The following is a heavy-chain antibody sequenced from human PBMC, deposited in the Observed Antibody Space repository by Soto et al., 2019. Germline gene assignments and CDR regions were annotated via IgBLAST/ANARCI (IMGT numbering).Heavy chain of an antibody. D-gene: IGHD3-16*01. J-gene: IGHJ4*02. Sequence: ASVKVSCKPSGYTFTTYSINWVRQAPGQGLEWMGWMRTDNGNTNYAQKFKGRVTMTTDTSTSTAYLELRSLKSDDTAIYYCARAGNHVWGSSEFWGQGTLVTVSS. V-gene: IGHV1-18*01. CDR1: GYTFTTYS. CDR3: ARAGNHVWGSSEF. CDR2: MRTDNGNT.